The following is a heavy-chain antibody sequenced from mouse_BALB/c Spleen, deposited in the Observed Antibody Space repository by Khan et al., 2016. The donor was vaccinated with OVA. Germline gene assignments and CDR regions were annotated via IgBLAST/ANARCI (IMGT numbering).Heavy chain of an antibody. Sequence: VQLQQSGAELARPGASVKMSCKASGYTFTTYTMHWVKQRPGQGLEWIGYINPSNGYTNYNQKFKDKSTLTADKSSSTAYMQLSSLTSDYSAVYYCGREGAYKRDDGWFSYWGQGTLVTVSA. CDR3: GREGAYKRDDGWFSY. CDR2: INPSNGYT. V-gene: IGHV1-4*01. CDR1: GYTFTTYT. D-gene: IGHD2-14*01. J-gene: IGHJ3*01.